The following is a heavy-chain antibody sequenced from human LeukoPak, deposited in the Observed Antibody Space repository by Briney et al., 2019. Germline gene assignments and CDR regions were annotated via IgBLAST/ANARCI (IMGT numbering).Heavy chain of an antibody. J-gene: IGHJ4*02. Sequence: GGSLTLSCVASGFIFSSYGIHWVRQAPGKGLEWVAFIRSDGGNEFYADTVKGRFIISRDNSKNTLYLQMNSLRTEDTAVYFCARDRDLATGDFPTNIDYWGQGILVTVSS. CDR1: GFIFSSYG. D-gene: IGHD3-9*01. V-gene: IGHV3-30*02. CDR3: ARDRDLATGDFPTNIDY. CDR2: IRSDGGNE.